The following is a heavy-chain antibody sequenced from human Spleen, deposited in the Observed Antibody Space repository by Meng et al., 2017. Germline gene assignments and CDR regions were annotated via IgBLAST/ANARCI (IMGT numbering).Heavy chain of an antibody. Sequence: QVQLGQSGAEVKKPGASVKVSCKASGYTFTNYAMHWVRQAPGQRLEWMGWINGGNGNSNYAQKLQGRVTLTTDTSTSTAYMELRSLTSDDTAVYYCVRDIDPFDRWGQGTLVTVSS. CDR3: VRDIDPFDR. V-gene: IGHV1-3*01. CDR2: INGGNGNS. CDR1: GYTFTNYA. J-gene: IGHJ5*02. D-gene: IGHD3-16*02.